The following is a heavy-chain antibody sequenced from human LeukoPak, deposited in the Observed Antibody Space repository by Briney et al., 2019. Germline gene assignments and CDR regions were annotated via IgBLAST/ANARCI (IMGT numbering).Heavy chain of an antibody. D-gene: IGHD3-16*01. CDR1: GFTVSSYY. V-gene: IGHV3-53*01. J-gene: IGHJ4*02. Sequence: GGSLRLSCVASGFTVSSYYVSWVRQAPGKGLEWVSVIYSGGSTYYADSVEVRFTVSRDKSKNTLYLEMKSLRADDTAVYYCARDLHPRLTGYFDYWGQGTVVTASS. CDR2: IYSGGST. CDR3: ARDLHPRLTGYFDY.